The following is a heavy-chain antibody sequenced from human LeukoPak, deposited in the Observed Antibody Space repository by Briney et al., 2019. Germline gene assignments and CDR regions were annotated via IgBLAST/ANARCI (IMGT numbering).Heavy chain of an antibody. CDR3: ARDNPFDY. Sequence: GGSLRLSCAASGFSFSSYWVNWVRQAPGKGLEWVANIKQDGSEKYYVDSVKGRFTISRDNAKNSLYLQMNSLRAEDTAVYYCARDNPFDYWGQGTLVTVSS. V-gene: IGHV3-7*01. J-gene: IGHJ4*02. CDR1: GFSFSSYW. CDR2: IKQDGSEK.